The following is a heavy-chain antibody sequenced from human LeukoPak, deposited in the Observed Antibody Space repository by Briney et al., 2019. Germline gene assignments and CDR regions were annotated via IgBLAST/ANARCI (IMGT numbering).Heavy chain of an antibody. CDR3: ARGGWNVDFDY. D-gene: IGHD1-1*01. Sequence: GGSLRLSCAASGFTVSSNYMSWVRQAPGKGLEWVSVIYSGGTTHYADSVKGRFTISRDSSKNTLYLQMNSLRAEDTAVYYCARGGWNVDFDYWGPGIQVTVSS. CDR2: IYSGGTT. CDR1: GFTVSSNY. J-gene: IGHJ4*02. V-gene: IGHV3-53*01.